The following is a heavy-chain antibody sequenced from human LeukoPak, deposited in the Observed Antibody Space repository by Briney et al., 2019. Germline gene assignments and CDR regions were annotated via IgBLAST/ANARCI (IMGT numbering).Heavy chain of an antibody. V-gene: IGHV4-39*07. CDR2: IYYSGST. J-gene: IGHJ4*02. Sequence: SETLSLTCTVSGGSISSSSYYWGWIRQPPGKGLEWIGSIYYSGSTYYNPSLKSRVTISVDTSKNQFSLKLSSVTAADTAVYYCARDRLESGSALDYWGLGTLVTVSS. CDR1: GGSISSSSYY. D-gene: IGHD5-12*01. CDR3: ARDRLESGSALDY.